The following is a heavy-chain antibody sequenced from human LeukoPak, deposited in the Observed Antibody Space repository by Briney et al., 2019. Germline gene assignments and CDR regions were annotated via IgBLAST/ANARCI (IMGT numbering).Heavy chain of an antibody. V-gene: IGHV5-51*01. CDR2: IYPGDSDT. J-gene: IGHJ6*03. CDR3: ARHLVVLGFGEKHLNRYSGSATEGYYYYMDV. Sequence: GESLKISCKGSGYSFTSYWIGWVRQMPGKGLEWMGIIYPGDSDTRYSPSFQGQVTISADKSISTAYMQWSSLKASDTAMYYCARHLVVLGFGEKHLNRYSGSATEGYYYYMDVWGKGTTVTISS. D-gene: IGHD3-10*01. CDR1: GYSFTSYW.